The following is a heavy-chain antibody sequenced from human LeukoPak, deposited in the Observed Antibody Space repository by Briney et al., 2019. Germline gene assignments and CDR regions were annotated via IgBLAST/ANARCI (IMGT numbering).Heavy chain of an antibody. V-gene: IGHV1-69*05. CDR1: GGTFSSYA. CDR3: ARDHYYDSSGYYY. D-gene: IGHD3-22*01. J-gene: IGHJ4*02. CDR2: IIPIFGTA. Sequence: SVKVSRKASGGTFSSYAISWVRQAPGQGLEWMGGIIPIFGTANYAQKFQGRVTITTDESTSTAYMELSSLRSEDTAVYYCARDHYYDSSGYYYWGQGTLVTVSS.